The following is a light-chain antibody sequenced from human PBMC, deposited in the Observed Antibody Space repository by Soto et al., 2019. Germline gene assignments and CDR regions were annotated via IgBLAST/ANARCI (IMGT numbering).Light chain of an antibody. Sequence: EIELTQSPATLSVSPGESATISCRASQSISSSLAWYQQKPGQAPRHLIYGASTMATGIPSRFSGSGSGTEYTLTTSGLQHEDVAVYYCHQYNIWYLFLFGGGTKVDI. CDR2: GAS. CDR3: HQYNIWYLFL. V-gene: IGKV3-15*01. J-gene: IGKJ4*01. CDR1: QSISSS.